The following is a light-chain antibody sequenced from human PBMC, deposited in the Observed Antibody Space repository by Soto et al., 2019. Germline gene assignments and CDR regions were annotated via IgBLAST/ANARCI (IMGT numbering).Light chain of an antibody. J-gene: IGKJ1*01. CDR3: MQGTVWPPT. Sequence: DVVMTQSPLSLPVTVGQPASISCRSSQSIVYSDGNAYLSWFQQRPGQSPRRLIYRTSNRDSGVPDRFSGSGSGTDFTLTINRVEAEDVGVYYCMQGTVWPPTFGRGTKVEIK. V-gene: IGKV2-30*01. CDR1: QSIVYSDGNAY. CDR2: RTS.